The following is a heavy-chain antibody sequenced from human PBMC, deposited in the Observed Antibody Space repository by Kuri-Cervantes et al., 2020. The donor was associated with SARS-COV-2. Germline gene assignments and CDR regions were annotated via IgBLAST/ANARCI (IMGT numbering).Heavy chain of an antibody. CDR1: GFTFSAYT. J-gene: IGHJ3*02. D-gene: IGHD2-15*01. V-gene: IGHV3-21*01. CDR3: ARDRGYCSGGSCYQHDAFDI. Sequence: GESLKISCVASGFTFSAYTLNWVRQAPGKGLEWVSSITRSSVYISYADSLKGRFTISRDNAKNSLYLQMNSLRAEDTAVYYCARDRGYCSGGSCYQHDAFDIWGQGTMVTVSS. CDR2: ITRSSVYI.